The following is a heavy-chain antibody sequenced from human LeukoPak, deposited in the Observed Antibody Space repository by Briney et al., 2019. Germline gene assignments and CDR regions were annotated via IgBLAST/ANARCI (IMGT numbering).Heavy chain of an antibody. CDR3: ATSSSSWYFFDY. D-gene: IGHD6-13*01. Sequence: GGSLRLSCAASGFTFSSYGMHWVRQAPGKGLEWVAVIWYDGSNKYYADSVKGRFTISRDNSKNTLYLQMNSLRAEDTAVYYCATSSSSWYFFDYWGQGTLVTVSS. V-gene: IGHV3-33*01. CDR1: GFTFSSYG. CDR2: IWYDGSNK. J-gene: IGHJ4*02.